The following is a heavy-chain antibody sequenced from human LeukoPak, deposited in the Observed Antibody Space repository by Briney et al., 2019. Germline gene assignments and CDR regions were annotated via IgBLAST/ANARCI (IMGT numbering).Heavy chain of an antibody. CDR2: IYYSGST. CDR1: GGSISSYY. J-gene: IGHJ4*02. D-gene: IGHD4-17*01. Sequence: PSETLSLTCTVSGGSISSYYWSWIRQPPGKGLEWIGYIYYSGSTNYNPSLKSRVTISVDTSKNQFSLKLSSVTAADTAVYYCARQRRDYGDDAFDYWGQGTLVTVSS. V-gene: IGHV4-59*01. CDR3: ARQRRDYGDDAFDY.